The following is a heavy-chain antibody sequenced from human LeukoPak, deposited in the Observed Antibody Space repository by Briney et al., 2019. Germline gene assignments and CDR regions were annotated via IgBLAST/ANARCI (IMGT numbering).Heavy chain of an antibody. CDR2: IYFSGRT. J-gene: IGHJ5*02. V-gene: IGHV4-61*08. Sequence: SETLSLSCTVSGGSVSSSDYYWTWIRQPPGKELEWIGYIYFSGRTNYNPSLKSRVTISVDTSKNQFSLKLNSVTAADTAVYYCARDSYYYDSSGYKYNWFDPWGQGTLVTVSS. CDR3: ARDSYYYDSSGYKYNWFDP. CDR1: GGSVSSSDYY. D-gene: IGHD3-22*01.